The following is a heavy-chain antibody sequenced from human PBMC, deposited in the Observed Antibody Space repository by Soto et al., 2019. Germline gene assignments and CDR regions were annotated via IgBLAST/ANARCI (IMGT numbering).Heavy chain of an antibody. D-gene: IGHD2-2*01. CDR1: ACIIKHYA. CDR3: AKDGSRVPYSCLDR. V-gene: IGHV3-23*01. Sequence: PCGCLRFSCAVAACIIKHYAMRWLRLAQGKGLAWVSAFSGSAGSTYYADSWKGRFTISRDNTKNKLYLQMNSLSAADTPVPYCAKDGSRVPYSCLDRWRRGTRVTVCS. CDR2: FSGSAGST. J-gene: IGHJ5*02.